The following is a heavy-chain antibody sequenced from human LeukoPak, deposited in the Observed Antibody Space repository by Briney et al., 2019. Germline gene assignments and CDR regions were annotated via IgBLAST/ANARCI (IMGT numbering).Heavy chain of an antibody. Sequence: GGSPRQSCAASGFTLSSLSMKWVRQAPGKGLEWVSFISGSGSLIFYEDSVKGRFNISRDKAENRLYLQMNSLRAEDTALYYCARIPLPYYDTSGYDIDFWGQGTLVTVSS. CDR3: ARIPLPYYDTSGYDIDF. CDR2: ISGSGSLI. CDR1: GFTLSSLS. D-gene: IGHD3-22*01. V-gene: IGHV3-21*01. J-gene: IGHJ4*02.